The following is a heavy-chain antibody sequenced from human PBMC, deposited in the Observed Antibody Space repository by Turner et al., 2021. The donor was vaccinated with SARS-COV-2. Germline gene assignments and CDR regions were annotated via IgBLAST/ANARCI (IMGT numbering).Heavy chain of an antibody. Sequence: GFTFDDYAMHWVRQAPGKGLYWFSGISWNSDSIGYAYSVKGRFTISRDNAKNSLYLQMNSLRAEDTALYYCAKDIGVDYTGTLGYWGQLTLVTVSS. V-gene: IGHV3-9*01. CDR3: AKDIGVDYTGTLGY. D-gene: IGHD2-8*01. J-gene: IGHJ4*02. CDR1: GFTFDDYA. CDR2: ISWNSDSI.